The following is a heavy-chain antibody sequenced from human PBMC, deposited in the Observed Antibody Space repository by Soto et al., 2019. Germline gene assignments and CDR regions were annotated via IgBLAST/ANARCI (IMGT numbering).Heavy chain of an antibody. J-gene: IGHJ2*01. CDR1: GGTFSSYA. V-gene: IGHV1-69*01. CDR3: ARGGVAGMGAPGWYFDL. Sequence: QVQLVQSGAEVKKPGSSVKVSCKASGGTFSSYAISWVRQAPGQGLEWMGGIIPIFGTANYAQKFQGRVTITADESTSTAYMELSSLRSEDTAVYYCARGGVAGMGAPGWYFDLWGRGTLVTVSS. CDR2: IIPIFGTA. D-gene: IGHD6-19*01.